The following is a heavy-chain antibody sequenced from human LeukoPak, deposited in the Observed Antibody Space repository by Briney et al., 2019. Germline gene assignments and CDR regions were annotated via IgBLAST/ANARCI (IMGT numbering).Heavy chain of an antibody. Sequence: SVKVSCKASGGTFSSYAISWVRQAPGQGLEWMGGIIPIFGTANYAQKFQGRVTITADESTSTAYMELSSLRSEDTAVYYCARGGGSGYSYGYTPGGYFDYWGQGTLVTVSS. V-gene: IGHV1-69*13. D-gene: IGHD5-18*01. CDR3: ARGGGSGYSYGYTPGGYFDY. CDR1: GGTFSSYA. J-gene: IGHJ4*02. CDR2: IIPIFGTA.